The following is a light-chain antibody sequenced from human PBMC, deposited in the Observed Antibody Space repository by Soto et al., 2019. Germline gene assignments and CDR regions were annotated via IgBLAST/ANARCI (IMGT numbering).Light chain of an antibody. CDR2: GNS. J-gene: IGLJ1*01. V-gene: IGLV1-40*01. CDR1: SSNIGAGYD. CDR3: AAWDDSLKGYV. Sequence: QSVLTQPPSVSGAPGQRVTISCTGSSSNIGAGYDVHWYQQLPGTAPKLLIYGNSNRPSGVPDRFSGSKSGTSASLAISGLQSEDEADYYWAAWDDSLKGYVFGTGTKLTVL.